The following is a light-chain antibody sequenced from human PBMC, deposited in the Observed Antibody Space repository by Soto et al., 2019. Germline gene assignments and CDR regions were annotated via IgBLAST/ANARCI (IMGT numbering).Light chain of an antibody. V-gene: IGLV2-23*01. CDR1: SSDVGSYNL. J-gene: IGLJ2*01. Sequence: QSALTQPASVSGSPGQSITISCTGTSSDVGSYNLVSWYQHHPGKAPKLMIYEDIRRPSGVSNRFSGSKSGNTASLTISGLQAEDEADYYCCSYAASSTLVFGGGTKLTVL. CDR3: CSYAASSTLV. CDR2: EDI.